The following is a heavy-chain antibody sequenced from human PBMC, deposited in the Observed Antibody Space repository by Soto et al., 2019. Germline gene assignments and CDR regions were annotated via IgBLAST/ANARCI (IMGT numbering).Heavy chain of an antibody. J-gene: IGHJ6*02. CDR3: AKDDSTSCCYYYYYCMDV. CDR2: ISYDGSNN. D-gene: IGHD2-2*01. V-gene: IGHV3-30*18. Sequence: GGSLRLSCAASGFTFSSYGMHWVRQAPGKGLEWVAVISYDGSNNYYANSGKGRFSNSRDNSMNTLYQQMNSLRADDTAVYYCAKDDSTSCCYYYYYCMDVWGQGTTVTVSS. CDR1: GFTFSSYG.